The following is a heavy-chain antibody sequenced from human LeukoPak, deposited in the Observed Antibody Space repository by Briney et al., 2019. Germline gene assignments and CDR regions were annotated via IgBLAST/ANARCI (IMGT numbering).Heavy chain of an antibody. CDR2: IIPIFGTA. CDR1: GGTFSSYA. Sequence: AASVKVSCKASGGTFSSYAISWVRQAPGQGLEWMGRIIPIFGTANYAQKFQGRVTITTDESTSTGYMELSSLRSEDTAVYYCARDSGTVTILLDYWGQGTLVTVSS. V-gene: IGHV1-69*05. D-gene: IGHD4-17*01. CDR3: ARDSGTVTILLDY. J-gene: IGHJ4*02.